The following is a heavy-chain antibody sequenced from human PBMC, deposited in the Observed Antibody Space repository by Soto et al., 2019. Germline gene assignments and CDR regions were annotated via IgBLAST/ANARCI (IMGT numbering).Heavy chain of an antibody. CDR2: IYYSGST. Sequence: SLTCAVSDGSISSYFWSWIRQPPGKGLEWIGSIYYSGSTHYNPSLKSRVTISIDTSKNQFSLKLSSVTAADTAVYFCARAVFGGYDSFDYWGQGTLVTVSS. CDR1: DGSISSYF. D-gene: IGHD5-12*01. V-gene: IGHV4-59*01. J-gene: IGHJ4*02. CDR3: ARAVFGGYDSFDY.